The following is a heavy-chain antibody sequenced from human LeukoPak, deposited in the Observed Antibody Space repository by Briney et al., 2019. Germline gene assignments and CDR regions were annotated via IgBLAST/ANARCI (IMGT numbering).Heavy chain of an antibody. Sequence: GGSLRLSCAASGLTFSSYAMSWVRQAPGKGLEWVSAISGSGGSTGYADSVKGRFTISRDNPKNTLYLQMNSLRAEDTAVYYCAKAPVGHCSGGSCYPFDYWGQGTLVTVSS. CDR3: AKAPVGHCSGGSCYPFDY. V-gene: IGHV3-23*01. CDR2: ISGSGGST. D-gene: IGHD2-15*01. J-gene: IGHJ4*02. CDR1: GLTFSSYA.